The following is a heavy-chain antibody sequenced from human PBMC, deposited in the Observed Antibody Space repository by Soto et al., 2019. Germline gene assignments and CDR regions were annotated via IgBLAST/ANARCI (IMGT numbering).Heavy chain of an antibody. V-gene: IGHV2-5*02. Sequence: QITLKESGPTLVKPTQTHTLTCIFSGFSLSTSGMSVGWIRQPPGKALEWLALIYWDDDKRYSPSLKSRLTIIKYTSKNQVVLTMTNMDPVDTATYYCVHRRSVGSGTFFDYWGQGTLVTVSS. CDR2: IYWDDDK. CDR1: GFSLSTSGMS. CDR3: VHRRSVGSGTFFDY. D-gene: IGHD3-10*01. J-gene: IGHJ4*02.